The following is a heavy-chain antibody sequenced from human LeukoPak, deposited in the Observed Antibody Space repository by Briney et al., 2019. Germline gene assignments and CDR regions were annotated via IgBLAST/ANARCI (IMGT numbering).Heavy chain of an antibody. CDR3: ARVPRDGTFDY. D-gene: IGHD1-26*01. Sequence: PSETLSLTCAVYGGSFSGYYWSWIRQPPGKGLEWIGYIYYSGSTNYNPSLKSRVTISVDTSKNQFSLKLSSVTAADTAVYYCARVPRDGTFDYWGQGTLVTVSS. CDR2: IYYSGST. J-gene: IGHJ4*02. CDR1: GGSFSGYY. V-gene: IGHV4-59*01.